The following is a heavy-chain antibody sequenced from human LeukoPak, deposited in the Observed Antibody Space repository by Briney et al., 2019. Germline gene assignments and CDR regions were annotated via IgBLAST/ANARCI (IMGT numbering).Heavy chain of an antibody. CDR1: GFTFSSYA. CDR3: TTDLFVGYSSGWYVDY. J-gene: IGHJ4*02. D-gene: IGHD6-19*01. Sequence: GGSLRLSCAASGFTFSSYAMSWVRQAPGKGLEWVSVISGSGGSTYYADSVKGRFTISRDNSKNTLYLQMNSLRAEDTAVYYCTTDLFVGYSSGWYVDYWGQGTLVTVSS. V-gene: IGHV3-23*01. CDR2: ISGSGGST.